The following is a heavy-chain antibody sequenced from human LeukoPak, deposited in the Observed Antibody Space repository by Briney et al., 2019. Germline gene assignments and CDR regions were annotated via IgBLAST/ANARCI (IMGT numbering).Heavy chain of an antibody. J-gene: IGHJ5*02. CDR1: GYTFSGYY. CDR3: VRDRSHNWFDP. V-gene: IGHV1-2*02. Sequence: ASVKVSCKASGYTFSGYYIHWVRQAPGQGLEWMGVIKPDSGDTNYAQDFRGRVTMTRDTSITTAYMELNRLTSDDTAVYYCVRDRSHNWFDPWGQGTLVTVSS. CDR2: IKPDSGDT.